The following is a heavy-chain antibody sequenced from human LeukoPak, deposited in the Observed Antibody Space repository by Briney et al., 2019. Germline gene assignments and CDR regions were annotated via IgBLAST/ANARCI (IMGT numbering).Heavy chain of an antibody. CDR3: ARSYCSGGSCYSDFDY. CDR1: GGSISSYY. V-gene: IGHV4-4*07. J-gene: IGHJ4*02. CDR2: IYTSGST. Sequence: SETLSLTCTVSGGSISSYYWSWIRQPAGKGLEWIGRIYTSGSTSYNPSLKSRVTMSVDTSKNQFSLKLSSVTAADTAVYYCARSYCSGGSCYSDFDYWGQGTLVTVSS. D-gene: IGHD2-15*01.